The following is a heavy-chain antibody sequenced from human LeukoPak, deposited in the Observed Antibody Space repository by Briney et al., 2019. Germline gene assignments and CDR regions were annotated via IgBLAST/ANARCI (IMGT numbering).Heavy chain of an antibody. CDR1: GFTFDDYA. J-gene: IGHJ5*02. CDR3: AKDVLSSSWYFNWFDP. V-gene: IGHV3-43*02. D-gene: IGHD6-13*01. CDR2: ISWDGGST. Sequence: PGGSLRLSCAASGFTFDDYAMHWVRQAPGKGLEWVSLISWDGGSTYYADSVKGRFTISRDNSKNSLYLQMNSLRTEDTALYYCAKDVLSSSWYFNWFDPWGQGTLVTVSS.